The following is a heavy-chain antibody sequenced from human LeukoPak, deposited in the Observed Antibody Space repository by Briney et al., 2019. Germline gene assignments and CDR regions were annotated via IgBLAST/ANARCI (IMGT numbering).Heavy chain of an antibody. CDR1: GFPFSASA. V-gene: IGHV3-23*01. D-gene: IGHD4-17*01. CDR3: ATVKYDYGDPVGWFDP. CDR2: ILSTGTT. Sequence: PGRSLRLPCAASGFPFSASAMTWVREAPGKGLEWVSHILSTGTTYYADSMRGRFTISRDNSKNTLYLLMTSLRADDTAVYYCATVKYDYGDPVGWFDPWGQGTLVTVSS. J-gene: IGHJ5*02.